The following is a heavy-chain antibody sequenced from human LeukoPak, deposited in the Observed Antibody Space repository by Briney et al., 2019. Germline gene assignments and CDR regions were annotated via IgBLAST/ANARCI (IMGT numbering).Heavy chain of an antibody. CDR1: GGSISSGGYY. Sequence: SQTLSLTCTVSGGSISSGGYYWSWIHQHPGKGLEWIGYIYYSGSTYYNPSLKSRVTISVDTSKNQFSLKLSSVTAADTAVYYCASGGGSSGPGIYFDYWGQGTLVTVSS. V-gene: IGHV4-31*03. D-gene: IGHD3-22*01. J-gene: IGHJ4*02. CDR2: IYYSGST. CDR3: ASGGGSSGPGIYFDY.